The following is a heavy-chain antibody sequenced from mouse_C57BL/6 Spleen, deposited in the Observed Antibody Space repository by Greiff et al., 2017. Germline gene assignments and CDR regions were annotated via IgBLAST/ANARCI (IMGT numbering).Heavy chain of an antibody. Sequence: QVQLQQSGAELVRPGTSVKVSCKASGYAFTNYLIEWVKQRPGQGLEWIGVINPGSGGTYYNEKFKGKATLTADKSSSTAYMQRSSLTSEDSAVYFCARSAFYWYFDVWGTGTTVTVSA. V-gene: IGHV1-54*01. CDR2: INPGSGGT. D-gene: IGHD6-1*01. CDR3: ARSAFYWYFDV. J-gene: IGHJ1*03. CDR1: GYAFTNYL.